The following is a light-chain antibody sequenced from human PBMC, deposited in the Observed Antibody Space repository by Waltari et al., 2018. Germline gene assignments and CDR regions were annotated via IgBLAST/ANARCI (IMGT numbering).Light chain of an antibody. V-gene: IGKV3-11*01. J-gene: IGKJ2*01. CDR3: QQRSN. Sequence: EIVLTQSPATLSLSPGERATLPCRASQRVSSYLAWYQQKPGQATRLLIYDASNRATGIPARFSGSGSGTDFTLTISSLEPEDFAVYYCQQRSNFGQGTKLEIK. CDR1: QRVSSY. CDR2: DAS.